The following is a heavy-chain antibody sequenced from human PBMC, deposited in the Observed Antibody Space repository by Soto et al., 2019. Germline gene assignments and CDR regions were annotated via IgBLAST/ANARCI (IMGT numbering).Heavy chain of an antibody. Sequence: TSETLSLTCTVSGGSISSGNYYWSWIRQPPGKGLEWIGFISYSGSTYYSASLKSRFTISVDSVKGRFAISRDNSKNTLYLQMNSLRAEDTAIYYCATGQQHLYWGQGTLVTVSS. CDR1: GGSISSGNYY. CDR2: ISYSGST. V-gene: IGHV4-30-4*02. J-gene: IGHJ4*02. D-gene: IGHD6-13*01. CDR3: LRAEDTAIYYCATGQQHLY.